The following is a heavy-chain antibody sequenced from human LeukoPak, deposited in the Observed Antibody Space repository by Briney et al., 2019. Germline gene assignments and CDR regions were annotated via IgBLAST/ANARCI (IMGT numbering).Heavy chain of an antibody. Sequence: PSETLSLTCTVSGGSISSSSYYWGWIRQPPGKGLEWIGSIYYSGSTYYNPSLKSRVTISVDTSKNQFSLKLSSVTAADTAVYYCARQPLRAYGSGSYYYFDYWGQGTLVTVSS. CDR3: ARQPLRAYGSGSYYYFDY. V-gene: IGHV4-39*01. J-gene: IGHJ4*02. CDR2: IYYSGST. D-gene: IGHD3-10*01. CDR1: GGSISSSSYY.